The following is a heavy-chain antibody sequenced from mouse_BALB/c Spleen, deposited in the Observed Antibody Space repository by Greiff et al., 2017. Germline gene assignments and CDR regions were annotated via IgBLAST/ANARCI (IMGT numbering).Heavy chain of an antibody. Sequence: EVKLVASGGGLVQPGGSLKLSCAASGFTFSSYTMSWVRQTPEKRLEWVAYISNGGGSTYYPDTVKGRFTISRDNAKNTLYLQMSSLKSEDTAMYYCARHEVYYGSPYWGQGTLVTVAA. V-gene: IGHV5-12-2*01. D-gene: IGHD1-1*01. J-gene: IGHJ3*01. CDR3: ARHEVYYGSPY. CDR2: ISNGGGST. CDR1: GFTFSSYT.